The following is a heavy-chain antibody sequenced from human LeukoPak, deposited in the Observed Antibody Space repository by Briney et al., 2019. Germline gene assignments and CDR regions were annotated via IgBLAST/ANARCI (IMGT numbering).Heavy chain of an antibody. Sequence: GGSLRLSCAASGFTFDDYAMHWVRQAPGKGLEWVSGISWNSGSIGYADSVKGRLTISRDNAKNSLYLQMNSLRAEDTAVYYCARDQYGDYAEIDYWGQGTLVTVSS. CDR3: ARDQYGDYAEIDY. J-gene: IGHJ4*02. V-gene: IGHV3-9*01. CDR2: ISWNSGSI. CDR1: GFTFDDYA. D-gene: IGHD4-17*01.